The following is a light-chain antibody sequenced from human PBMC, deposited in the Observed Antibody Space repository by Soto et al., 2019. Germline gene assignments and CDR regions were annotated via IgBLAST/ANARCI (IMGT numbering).Light chain of an antibody. V-gene: IGLV2-14*01. CDR3: SSYTSSSIDYV. J-gene: IGLJ1*01. CDR1: SSDVGGYNY. CDR2: EVS. Sequence: QSVLTQPASVSGSPGQSITIYCTGTSSDVGGYNYVSWYQQHPGKAPKLMIYEVSNLPSGVSNRFSGSKSGNTASLTISGLQAEDEADYYCSSYTSSSIDYVFGTGTKVTVL.